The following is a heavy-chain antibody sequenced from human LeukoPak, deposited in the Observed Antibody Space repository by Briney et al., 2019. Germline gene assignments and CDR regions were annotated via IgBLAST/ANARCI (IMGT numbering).Heavy chain of an antibody. CDR3: SRGIRLLGFGESAAFDI. J-gene: IGHJ3*02. D-gene: IGHD3-10*01. V-gene: IGHV4-34*01. Sequence: SETLSLTCAVSGGSFSGYYWSWIRQPPGKGLEWIGEIYHSGSTNYNPSLKSRVTISIDKSKNPFYLKLSSVTAADTAVYYCSRGIRLLGFGESAAFDIWGQGTMVTVSS. CDR1: GGSFSGYY. CDR2: IYHSGST.